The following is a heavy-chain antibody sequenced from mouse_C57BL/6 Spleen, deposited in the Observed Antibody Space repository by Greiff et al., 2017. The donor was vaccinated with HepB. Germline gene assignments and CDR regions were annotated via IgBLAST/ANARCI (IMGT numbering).Heavy chain of an antibody. D-gene: IGHD6-1*01. J-gene: IGHJ4*01. V-gene: IGHV5-4*01. Sequence: EVKLMESGGGLVKPGGSLKLSCAASGFTFSSYAMSWVRQTPEKRLEWVATISDGGSYTYYPDNVKGRFTISRDNAKNNLYLQMSHLKSEDTAMYYCARDASYAMDDWGQGTSVTVSS. CDR3: ARDASYAMDD. CDR2: ISDGGSYT. CDR1: GFTFSSYA.